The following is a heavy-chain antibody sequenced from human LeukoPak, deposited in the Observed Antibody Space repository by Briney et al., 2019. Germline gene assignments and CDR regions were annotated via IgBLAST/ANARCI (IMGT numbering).Heavy chain of an antibody. V-gene: IGHV3-23*01. CDR3: ANKGLYCSSTSCYPYYFDS. J-gene: IGHJ4*02. Sequence: GGALRLSCAASGFSLLNYGMSWVRQVPGKGPEWVSGISGSGGTTSYADSVKGRFTISRDNSRNTLYLQMNSLRAEDTAVYYCANKGLYCSSTSCYPYYFDSWGQGTLVTVSS. D-gene: IGHD2-2*01. CDR2: ISGSGGTT. CDR1: GFSLLNYG.